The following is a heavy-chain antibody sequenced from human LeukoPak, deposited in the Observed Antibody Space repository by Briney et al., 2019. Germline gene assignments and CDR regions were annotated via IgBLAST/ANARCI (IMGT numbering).Heavy chain of an antibody. D-gene: IGHD1-26*01. Sequence: ASVKVSCKASGYTFTSYDINWVRQATGQGLEWMGWMNPNSGNTGYAQKFQGRVTITRNTSISTAYMELSSLRSEDTAVYYCARSKIVGGTTVNWFDPWGRGTLVITSS. CDR3: ARSKIVGGTTVNWFDP. CDR1: GYTFTSYD. V-gene: IGHV1-8*03. CDR2: MNPNSGNT. J-gene: IGHJ5*02.